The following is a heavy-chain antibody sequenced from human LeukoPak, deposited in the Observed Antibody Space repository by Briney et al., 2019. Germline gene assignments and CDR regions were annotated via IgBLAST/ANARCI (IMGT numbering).Heavy chain of an antibody. J-gene: IGHJ4*02. CDR2: ISGSGGNI. CDR3: AKGGRRENCGDDCPQNFDY. D-gene: IGHD2-21*01. CDR1: GFTFSSYA. Sequence: PGGSLRLSCAASGFTFSSYAMSWVRQAPGKGLGWVSAISGSGGNIYYADSVKGRFTISRDNSKNTLYLQMNSLRAEDTAVYCCAKGGRRENCGDDCPQNFDYWGQGTLVTVSS. V-gene: IGHV3-23*01.